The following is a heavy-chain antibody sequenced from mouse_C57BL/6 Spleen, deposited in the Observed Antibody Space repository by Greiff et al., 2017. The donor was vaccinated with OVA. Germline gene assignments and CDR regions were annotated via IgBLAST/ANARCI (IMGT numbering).Heavy chain of an antibody. CDR1: GYTFTDYA. V-gene: IGHV1-67*01. CDR2: ISTYYGDA. Sequence: VQLQQSGPELVRPGVSVKISCKGSGYTFTDYAMHWVKQSHAKSLEWIGVISTYYGDASYNQKFKDKATMTVEKSSSTAYMELARLTSEDSAVYYCAREGRYYDYDGYFDVWGTGTTVTVSS. D-gene: IGHD2-4*01. CDR3: AREGRYYDYDGYFDV. J-gene: IGHJ1*03.